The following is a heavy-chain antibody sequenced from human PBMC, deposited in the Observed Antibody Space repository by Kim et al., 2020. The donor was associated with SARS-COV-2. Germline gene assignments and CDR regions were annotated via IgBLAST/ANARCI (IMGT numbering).Heavy chain of an antibody. CDR1: GGSISSSSYY. CDR2: IYYSGST. D-gene: IGHD1-26*01. CDR3: ARPIVGARFDY. J-gene: IGHJ4*02. V-gene: IGHV4-39*01. Sequence: SETLSLTCTVSGGSISSSSYYWGWIRQPPGKGLEWIGSIYYSGSTYYNPSLKSRVTISVDTSKNQFSLKLSSVTVADTAVYYCARPIVGARFDYWGQGTLVTVSS.